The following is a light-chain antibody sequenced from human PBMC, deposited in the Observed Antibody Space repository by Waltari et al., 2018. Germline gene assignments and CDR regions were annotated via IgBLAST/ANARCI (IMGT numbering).Light chain of an antibody. CDR1: SSDVGGYNL. J-gene: IGLJ1*01. CDR3: CSYAGSNLGV. CDR2: EVT. Sequence: QSALTQPASVSGSPGQSISIPCTGPSSDVGGYNLVSWYQQQPGKAPKLIIYEVTKRPSGVSNRFSGSKSDNTASLTISGLQAEDEADYYCCSYAGSNLGVFGTGTKVTVL. V-gene: IGLV2-23*02.